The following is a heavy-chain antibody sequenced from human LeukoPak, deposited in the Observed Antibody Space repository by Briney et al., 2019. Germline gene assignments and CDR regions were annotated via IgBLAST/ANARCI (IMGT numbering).Heavy chain of an antibody. V-gene: IGHV1-69*06. CDR1: GGTFSSYA. CDR2: IIPIFGTA. Sequence: SVKVSCKASGGTFSSYAISWVRQAPGQGLEWMGGIIPIFGTANYAQKLEGRVTITADKSTSTAYMELSSLRSEDTAVYYCARGGRYPSAFDIWGQGTMVTVSS. J-gene: IGHJ3*02. D-gene: IGHD1-26*01. CDR3: ARGGRYPSAFDI.